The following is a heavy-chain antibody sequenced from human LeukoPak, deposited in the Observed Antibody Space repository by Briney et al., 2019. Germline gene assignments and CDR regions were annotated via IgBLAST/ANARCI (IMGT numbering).Heavy chain of an antibody. CDR3: ARETRALIKLRPRTYGMDV. D-gene: IGHD3-3*01. Sequence: PSETLSLTCAVYGGSFSDDYWSWIRQPPGKGLEWIGEINHSGSTNYNPSLKSRVTISVDTSKNQFSLKLSSVTAADTAVYYCARETRALIKLRPRTYGMDVWGQGTTVTVSS. CDR1: GGSFSDDY. J-gene: IGHJ6*02. V-gene: IGHV4-34*01. CDR2: INHSGST.